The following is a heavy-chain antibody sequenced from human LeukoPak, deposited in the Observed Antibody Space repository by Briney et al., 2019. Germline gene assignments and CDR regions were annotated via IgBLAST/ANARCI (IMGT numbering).Heavy chain of an antibody. CDR1: GFTVSSNY. CDR2: IYSGGST. CDR3: ARHRGYCSSTSCYPYYFDH. V-gene: IGHV3-66*04. Sequence: GGSLRLSCAASGFTVSSNYMSWVRQAPGKGLEWVSIIYSGGSTYYADSVKGRFTISRDTSKNTLFLQMNSLRAEDTDVYYCARHRGYCSSTSCYPYYFDHWGQGTLVTVSS. D-gene: IGHD2-2*01. J-gene: IGHJ4*02.